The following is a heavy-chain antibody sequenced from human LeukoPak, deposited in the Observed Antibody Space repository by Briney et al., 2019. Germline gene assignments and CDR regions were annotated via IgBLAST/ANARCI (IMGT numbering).Heavy chain of an antibody. D-gene: IGHD2-2*02. Sequence: GASVKVSCKASGGTFSSYAISWVRQAPGQGLEWMGGIIPIFGTANYAQKFQGRVTITADESTSTAYMELSSLRSEDTAVYYCASQDYTSYYFDYWGQGTLFTVSS. J-gene: IGHJ4*02. CDR1: GGTFSSYA. CDR3: ASQDYTSYYFDY. V-gene: IGHV1-69*13. CDR2: IIPIFGTA.